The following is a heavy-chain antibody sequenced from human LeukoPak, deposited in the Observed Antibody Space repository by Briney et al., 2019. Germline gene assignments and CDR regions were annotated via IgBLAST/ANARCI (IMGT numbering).Heavy chain of an antibody. Sequence: SVKVSCKASGFTFTSSAVQWVRQARGQRLEWIGWIVVGSGNTNYAQKFQERVTITRDMSTSTAYMELSSLRSEDTAVYYCAAGFRHCSSTSCYTGDYWGQGTLVTVSS. CDR1: GFTFTSSA. CDR3: AAGFRHCSSTSCYTGDY. D-gene: IGHD2-2*01. V-gene: IGHV1-58*01. CDR2: IVVGSGNT. J-gene: IGHJ4*02.